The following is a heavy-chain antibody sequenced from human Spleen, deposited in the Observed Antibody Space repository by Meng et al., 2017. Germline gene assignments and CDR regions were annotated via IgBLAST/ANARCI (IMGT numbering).Heavy chain of an antibody. D-gene: IGHD2-15*01. CDR1: GYTFTTYN. CDR2: INTESGSP. V-gene: IGHV7-4-1*02. Sequence: QVRLGHAGFELKKPGAHVNISCKASGYTFTTYNLHWGRQAPGQGLEWMGWINTESGSPRSAQGFTGRFVFSLDTSVSTAYLDISSLKADDTAVYFCARGPRGGWFDHWGQGTLVTVSS. J-gene: IGHJ5*02. CDR3: ARGPRGGWFDH.